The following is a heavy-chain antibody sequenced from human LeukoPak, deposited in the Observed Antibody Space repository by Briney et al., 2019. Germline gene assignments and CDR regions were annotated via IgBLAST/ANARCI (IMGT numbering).Heavy chain of an antibody. J-gene: IGHJ4*02. V-gene: IGHV3-23*01. CDR2: ISGSGGSST. CDR1: GFTFSTYA. Sequence: GGSLRLSCAASGFTFSTYAMSWVRQAPGKGLEWISGISGSGGSSTYCADSVKGRFTISRDNSKNTLYLQMNSLRAEDTAVYYCAKDTTLRRGYFDYWGQGTLVTVSS. D-gene: IGHD1-1*01. CDR3: AKDTTLRRGYFDY.